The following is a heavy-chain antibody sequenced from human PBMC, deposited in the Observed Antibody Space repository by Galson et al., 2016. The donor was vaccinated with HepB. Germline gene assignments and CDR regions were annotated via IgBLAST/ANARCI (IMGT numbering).Heavy chain of an antibody. J-gene: IGHJ4*02. D-gene: IGHD3-10*01. CDR2: ISSSSSYI. CDR3: ARGYYASGRSDFDY. CDR1: GFTFSSYS. Sequence: SLRLSCAASGFTFSSYSVNWVRQAPGKGLEWVSSISSSSSYIYYADSVKGRFTISRDNAKNSLYLQMNSLRAEDTAVYYCARGYYASGRSDFDYWGQGTLVTVSS. V-gene: IGHV3-21*04.